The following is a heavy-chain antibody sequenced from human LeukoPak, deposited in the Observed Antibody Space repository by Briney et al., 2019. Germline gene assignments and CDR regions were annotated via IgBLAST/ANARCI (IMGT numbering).Heavy chain of an antibody. CDR2: INHSGST. J-gene: IGHJ3*02. CDR3: ARVHYDFWSGYPTYAFDI. V-gene: IGHV4-34*01. CDR1: GGSFSGYY. D-gene: IGHD3-3*01. Sequence: PSETLSLTCAVYGGSFSGYYWSWICQPPGKGLEWIGEINHSGSTNYNPSLKSRVTISVDTSKNQFSLKLSSVTAADTAVYYCARVHYDFWSGYPTYAFDIWGQGTMVTVSS.